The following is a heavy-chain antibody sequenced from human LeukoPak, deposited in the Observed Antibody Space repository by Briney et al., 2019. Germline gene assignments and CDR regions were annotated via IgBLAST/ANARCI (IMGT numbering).Heavy chain of an antibody. J-gene: IGHJ5*02. CDR3: TRDRVGATYWFDP. V-gene: IGHV3-49*03. CDR1: GFTFGDYA. Sequence: GGSLRLSCTASGFTFGDYAMSWFRQAPGKGLEWVGFIRSKAYGGTTEYAASVKGRFTNSRDDSKSIAYLQMNSLKTEDTAVYYCTRDRVGATYWFDPWGQGTLVTVSS. D-gene: IGHD1-26*01. CDR2: IRSKAYGGTT.